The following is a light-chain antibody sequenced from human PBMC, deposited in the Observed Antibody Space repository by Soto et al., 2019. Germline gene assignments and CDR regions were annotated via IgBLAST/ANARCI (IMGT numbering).Light chain of an antibody. V-gene: IGKV1-5*03. CDR2: KTS. J-gene: IGKJ1*01. Sequence: DIQLTQSPSTLSASVGDRVTITCRASQSISSWLAWYQQKPGKAPKFLIYKTSNLESGFPSRFIDSGSVTEFALTISSLQPDDFATYYCQYYNNYCWTFGQGTKVEIK. CDR3: QYYNNYCWT. CDR1: QSISSW.